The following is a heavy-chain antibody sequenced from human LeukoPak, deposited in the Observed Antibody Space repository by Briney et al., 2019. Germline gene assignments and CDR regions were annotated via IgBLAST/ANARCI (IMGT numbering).Heavy chain of an antibody. Sequence: GGSLRLSCAASGFTFSSYAMSWVRQAPGKGLEWVAFIRSDGSTKYYADSVEGRFTISRDNSKNTVYLQMNSLRAEDTAVYCYAKDDPKAYFDYWGQGNLVTVSS. V-gene: IGHV3-30*02. CDR2: IRSDGSTK. CDR1: GFTFSSYA. J-gene: IGHJ4*02. CDR3: AKDDPKAYFDY.